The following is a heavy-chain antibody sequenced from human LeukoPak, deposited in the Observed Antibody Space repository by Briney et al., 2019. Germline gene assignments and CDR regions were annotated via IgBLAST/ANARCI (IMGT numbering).Heavy chain of an antibody. Sequence: GGSLRLSCAASGFTLSTYWMSWVRQAPGKGLEWVANIERDGSETNYVGSVKGRFTISRDDAKNSLYLQMNSLRAGDTAVYYCARWGGDYYGMDVWGQGTTVTVSS. CDR1: GFTLSTYW. CDR3: ARWGGDYYGMDV. V-gene: IGHV3-7*01. D-gene: IGHD3-16*01. CDR2: IERDGSET. J-gene: IGHJ6*02.